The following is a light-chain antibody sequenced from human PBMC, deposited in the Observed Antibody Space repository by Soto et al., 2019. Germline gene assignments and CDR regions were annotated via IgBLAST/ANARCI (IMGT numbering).Light chain of an antibody. V-gene: IGKV1-5*03. CDR1: QSITSW. J-gene: IGKJ2*01. CDR2: KAS. Sequence: DIQMTQSPSTLSASVGDRVTITCRASQSITSWLAWYQQKPGKAPKLLIYKASSLKCGVPSRFSGSGSGTEFSLTISSLQPDDFATYYCQHYNNYGVTFGQGTKLEIK. CDR3: QHYNNYGVT.